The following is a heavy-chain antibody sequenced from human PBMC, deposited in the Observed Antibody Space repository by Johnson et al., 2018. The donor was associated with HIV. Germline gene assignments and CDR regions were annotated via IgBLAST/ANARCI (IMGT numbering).Heavy chain of an antibody. CDR3: AREAIAAADSNAFDI. V-gene: IGHV3-11*01. CDR2: ISSSGSTI. Sequence: QVQLVESGGGVVRPGGSLRLSCAASGFTFDDYDMSWVRQAPGKGLEWVSHISSSGSTIYYADSVKGRFTISRDNAKNSLYLQMNSLRAEDTAWYYCAREAIAAADSNAFDIWGQGTMVTVSS. CDR1: GFTFDDYD. D-gene: IGHD6-13*01. J-gene: IGHJ3*02.